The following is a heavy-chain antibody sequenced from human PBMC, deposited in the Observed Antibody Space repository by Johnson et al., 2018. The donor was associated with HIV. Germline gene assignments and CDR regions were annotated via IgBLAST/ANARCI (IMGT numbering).Heavy chain of an antibody. V-gene: IGHV3-30*04. CDR3: ARDNGAVAGPEGAFDI. J-gene: IGHJ3*02. CDR2: ISYDGSDK. Sequence: QVQLVESGGGVVQPGRSLRLSCAASGFTFSSYAMHWVRQAPAKGLAWVAVISYDGSDKYYADSVQGRFTISRDNSKNTLYLQMNSLRAEDTAVYYCARDNGAVAGPEGAFDIWGQGTMVTVSS. D-gene: IGHD6-19*01. CDR1: GFTFSSYA.